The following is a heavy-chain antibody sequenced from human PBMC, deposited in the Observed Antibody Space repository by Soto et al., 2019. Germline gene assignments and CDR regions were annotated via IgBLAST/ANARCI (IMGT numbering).Heavy chain of an antibody. CDR1: GGSISSYY. V-gene: IGHV4-59*01. D-gene: IGHD2-21*01. CDR3: AKSLFDGGGGLSAD. J-gene: IGHJ4*02. CDR2: IYYTGTT. Sequence: QVQLHESGPGLVKPSETMSLTCTVSGGSISSYYWGWMRQPPGKGLEWIGDIYYTGTTNYNPSLXXRXXIAITSKNQFSLNLSSVTAADTAVYYCAKSLFDGGGGLSADWGRGTLVTVSP.